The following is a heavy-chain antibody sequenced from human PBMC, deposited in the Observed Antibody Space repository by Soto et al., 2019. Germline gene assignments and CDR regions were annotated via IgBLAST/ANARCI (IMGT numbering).Heavy chain of an antibody. CDR1: GYAFTNFD. D-gene: IGHD2-8*02. J-gene: IGHJ6*02. V-gene: IGHV1-8*01. Sequence: ASVKVSCKTSGYAFTNFDVNWVRQAAGQGLEWMGWMSPNSENKGYAQKFQGRVSMTRDTSITTAYMELSSLRSEDTAVYYCAGQTLVRHYLTPDGWGQGNMVT. CDR2: MSPNSENK. CDR3: AGQTLVRHYLTPDG.